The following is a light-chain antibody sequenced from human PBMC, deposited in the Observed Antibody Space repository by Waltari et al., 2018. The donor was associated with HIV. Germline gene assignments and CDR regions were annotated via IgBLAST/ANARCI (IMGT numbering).Light chain of an antibody. J-gene: IGKJ5*01. CDR3: QNYDSAPVA. V-gene: IGKV1-27*01. Sequence: SVGDRVTITCRASRDISNDLAWYQQKSGEVPKLLIYGASTLRSGVSSLFRGSASGTEFTLTINGLQPEDVASYYCQNYDSAPVAFGQGTRLEI. CDR1: RDISND. CDR2: GAS.